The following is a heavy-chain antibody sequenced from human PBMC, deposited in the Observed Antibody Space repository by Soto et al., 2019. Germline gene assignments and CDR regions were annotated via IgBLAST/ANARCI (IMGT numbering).Heavy chain of an antibody. D-gene: IGHD6-13*01. CDR1: GYTFTSYG. Sequence: ASVKVSCKASGYTFTSYGISWVRQAPGQGLEWMGWISAYNGNTNYAQKLQGRVTMTTDTSTSTAYMELRSLRSDDTAVHYCASSREQHQDAFDIWGQGTMVTVSS. CDR3: ASSREQHQDAFDI. CDR2: ISAYNGNT. V-gene: IGHV1-18*01. J-gene: IGHJ3*02.